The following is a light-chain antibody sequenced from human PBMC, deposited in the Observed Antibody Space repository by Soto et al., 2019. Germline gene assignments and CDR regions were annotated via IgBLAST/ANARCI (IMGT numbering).Light chain of an antibody. CDR1: QSVSSN. CDR3: QQYNNWQWT. CDR2: GAS. Sequence: EIVMTQSPATLSVSPGERATLSCRASQSVSSNLAWYQQKPGQGPRLLIYGASTRATGIPARFSGSGSGTEFTLTISSLQSEDFAVYYCQQYNNWQWTFGQGTKVEIK. J-gene: IGKJ1*01. V-gene: IGKV3-15*01.